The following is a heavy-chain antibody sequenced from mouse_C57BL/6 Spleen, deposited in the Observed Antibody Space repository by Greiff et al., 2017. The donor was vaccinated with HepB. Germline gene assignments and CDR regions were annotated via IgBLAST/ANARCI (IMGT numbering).Heavy chain of an antibody. J-gene: IGHJ3*01. CDR2: IYPGSGST. V-gene: IGHV1-55*01. D-gene: IGHD2-3*01. CDR3: ARYPYDGYYSFGWFAY. Sequence: QVQLQQPGAELVKPGASVKMSCKASGYTFTGYWITWVKQRPGQGLEWIGDIYPGSGSTNYNEKFKSKATLTVDTSSSTAYMQLSSLTSEDSAVYYCARYPYDGYYSFGWFAYWGQGTLVTVSA. CDR1: GYTFTGYW.